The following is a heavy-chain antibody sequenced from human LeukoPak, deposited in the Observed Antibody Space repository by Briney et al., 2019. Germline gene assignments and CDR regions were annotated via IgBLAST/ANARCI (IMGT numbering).Heavy chain of an antibody. CDR2: IYASGST. D-gene: IGHD1-26*01. Sequence: SETLSLTCAVSGASISSGRYYWSWIRQPAGKGLEWIGRIYASGSTNYNPSLKSRVTISEDTAKNQFFLKLSSVTAADTAIYYCARDLSGTGATTLAYCGQGILVTVSS. V-gene: IGHV4-61*02. CDR3: ARDLSGTGATTLAY. CDR1: GASISSGRYY. J-gene: IGHJ4*02.